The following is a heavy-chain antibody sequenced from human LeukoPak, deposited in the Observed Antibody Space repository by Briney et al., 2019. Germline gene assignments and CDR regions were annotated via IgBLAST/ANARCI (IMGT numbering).Heavy chain of an antibody. V-gene: IGHV3-30-3*01. CDR2: ISYDGSNK. J-gene: IGHJ4*02. Sequence: PGGSLRLSCAASGFIFSTHSMFWVRQAPGKGLEWVAVISYDGSNKNYADSVKGRFTISRDNSKNTLYLQMDSLRTDDTAMYYCGRAPWGVGATSPYWGQGTLVTVSS. CDR3: GRAPWGVGATSPY. CDR1: GFIFSTHS. D-gene: IGHD1-26*01.